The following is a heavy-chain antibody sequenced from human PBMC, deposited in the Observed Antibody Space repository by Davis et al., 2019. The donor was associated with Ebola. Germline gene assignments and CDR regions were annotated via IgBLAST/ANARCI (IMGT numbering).Heavy chain of an antibody. J-gene: IGHJ6*02. CDR3: AGGFWSGYYLIYYGMDV. D-gene: IGHD3-3*01. V-gene: IGHV3-30-3*01. CDR1: GFTFSSYA. CDR2: ISYDGSNK. Sequence: GESLKISCAASGFTFSSYAMHWVRQAPGKGLEWVAVISYDGSNKYYADSVKGRFTISRDNSKNTLYLQMNSLRAEDTAVYYCAGGFWSGYYLIYYGMDVWGQGTTVTVSS.